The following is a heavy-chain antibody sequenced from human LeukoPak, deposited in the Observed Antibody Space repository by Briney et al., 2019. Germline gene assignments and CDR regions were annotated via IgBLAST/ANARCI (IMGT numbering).Heavy chain of an antibody. J-gene: IGHJ5*02. CDR1: GGSLNGHY. V-gene: IGHV4-34*01. D-gene: IGHD2-8*01. CDR2: GGDSGGT. CDR3: AKNGQSGFSFDP. Sequence: SETLSLSCAVYGGSLNGHYWSWIRQPPGKGLEWIGEGGDSGGTKFNPSLKSRVTISADTSKNQFSLKLYSVTAADTAVYYCAKNGQSGFSFDPWGQGTLVTVSS.